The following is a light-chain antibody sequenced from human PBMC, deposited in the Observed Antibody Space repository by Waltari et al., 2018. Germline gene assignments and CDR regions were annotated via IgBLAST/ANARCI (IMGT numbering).Light chain of an antibody. CDR2: DAS. CDR1: QSVSKY. V-gene: IGKV3-20*01. Sequence: EIVLTQSPGTLSLSPGERATLSCRASQSVSKYLAWYQQKPGQAPRLLIYDASTRATGIPDMFSGSWSVTDFSLTISRLEPEDFAVYYCQKYVSLPATFGQGTKVEIK. CDR3: QKYVSLPAT. J-gene: IGKJ1*01.